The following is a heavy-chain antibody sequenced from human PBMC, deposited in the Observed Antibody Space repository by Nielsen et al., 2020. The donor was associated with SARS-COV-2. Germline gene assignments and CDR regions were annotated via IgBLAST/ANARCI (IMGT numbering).Heavy chain of an antibody. D-gene: IGHD6-6*01. V-gene: IGHV3-21*01. J-gene: IGHJ4*02. Sequence: GESLKISCAASGFTFSSYSMNWVRQAPGKGLEWVSSISSSSSYIYYADSVKGRFTISRDNAKNSLYLQMNSLRAEDTAVYYCARGAWSIAARRYFDYWGQGTLVTVSS. CDR1: GFTFSSYS. CDR3: ARGAWSIAARRYFDY. CDR2: ISSSSSYI.